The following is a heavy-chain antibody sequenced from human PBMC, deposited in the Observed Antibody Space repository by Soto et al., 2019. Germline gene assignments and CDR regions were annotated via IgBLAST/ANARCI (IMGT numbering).Heavy chain of an antibody. CDR3: ARGGGYDSFDY. CDR1: GASISCGGFS. J-gene: IGHJ4*02. Sequence: SETLSLTCTVSGASISCGGFSWSWIRQSPGKGLEWIGYISHLESTYYHPSFKSRLAMSIDRTRNQFSLKLSSVTAADMAVYYCARGGGYDSFDYWDQGVLVTVSS. CDR2: ISHLEST. D-gene: IGHD5-12*01. V-gene: IGHV4-30-2*06.